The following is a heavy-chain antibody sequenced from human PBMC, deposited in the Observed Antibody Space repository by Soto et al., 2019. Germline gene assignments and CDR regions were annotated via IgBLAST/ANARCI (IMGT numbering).Heavy chain of an antibody. CDR2: IGDSGTST. Sequence: EVLLLESGGGLAQPGGSLRLSCAASGFSFSSFAMNWVRQAPGKGLEWVSAIGDSGTSTYYADSVKGRFTISRDNSRNTLYLQLNSLRAEDTAVYYCAKGVELDVWGNGTTVTVSS. CDR1: GFSFSSFA. V-gene: IGHV3-23*01. D-gene: IGHD1-26*01. CDR3: AKGVELDV. J-gene: IGHJ6*04.